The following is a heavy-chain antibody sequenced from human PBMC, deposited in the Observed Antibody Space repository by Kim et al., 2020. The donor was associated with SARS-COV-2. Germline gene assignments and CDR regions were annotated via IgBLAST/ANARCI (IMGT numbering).Heavy chain of an antibody. CDR3: ARDRITMIVVASGAFDY. V-gene: IGHV3-30-3*01. CDR2: ISYDGSNK. D-gene: IGHD3-22*01. Sequence: GGSLRLSCAASGFTFSSYAMHWVRQAPGKGLEWVAVISYDGSNKYYADSVKGRFTISRDNSKNTLYLKMNSLRAEDTAVYYCARDRITMIVVASGAFDY. CDR1: GFTFSSYA. J-gene: IGHJ4*01.